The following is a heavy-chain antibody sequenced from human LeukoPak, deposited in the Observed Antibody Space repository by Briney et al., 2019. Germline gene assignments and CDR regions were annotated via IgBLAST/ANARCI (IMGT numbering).Heavy chain of an antibody. CDR2: ISYDGSNK. V-gene: IGHV3-30*18. CDR1: GFTFSSYG. CDR3: AKDRVKWLRLRGYFDY. J-gene: IGHJ4*02. Sequence: GGSLRLSCAASGFTFSSYGMPWVRQAPGKGLEWVAVISYDGSNKYYADSVKGRFTISRDNSKNTLYLQMNSLRAEDTAVYYCAKDRVKWLRLRGYFDYWGQGTLVTVSS. D-gene: IGHD5-12*01.